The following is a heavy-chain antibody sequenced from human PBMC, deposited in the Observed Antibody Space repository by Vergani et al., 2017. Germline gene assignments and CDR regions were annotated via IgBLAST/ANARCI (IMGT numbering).Heavy chain of an antibody. V-gene: IGHV3-74*01. D-gene: IGHD7-27*01. CDR2: INSDGSST. CDR3: ARVPYWGFLGDRYLDY. Sequence: EVQLVESGGGLVQPGGSLRLSCAASGFTFSSYWMHWVRHAPGKGLVWVSRINSDGSSTSYADSVKGRFTISRDNAKNTLYLQMNSLRAEDTAVYYCARVPYWGFLGDRYLDYWGQGTLVTVSS. J-gene: IGHJ4*02. CDR1: GFTFSSYW.